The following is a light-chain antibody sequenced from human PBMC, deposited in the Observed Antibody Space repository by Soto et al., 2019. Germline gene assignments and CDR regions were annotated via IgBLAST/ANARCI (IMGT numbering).Light chain of an antibody. CDR2: GAS. CDR3: QQYNDWPWT. V-gene: IGKV3-20*01. Sequence: EMVLTQSLGTLSMSPGERSTLSCRASQSVSNNYLAWYQQKPGQAPRLLIYGASNRATGIPDRFSGSGSGTDFTLTISSLEPDDFAIYYCQQYNDWPWTFGHGTKVDIK. CDR1: QSVSNNY. J-gene: IGKJ1*01.